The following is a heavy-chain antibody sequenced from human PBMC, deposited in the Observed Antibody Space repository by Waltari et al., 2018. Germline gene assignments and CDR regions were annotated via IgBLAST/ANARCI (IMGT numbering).Heavy chain of an antibody. CDR2: LYYSGST. V-gene: IGHV4-39*01. CDR3: ARGYDFWSGYLLHYYGMDV. D-gene: IGHD3-3*01. Sequence: QLQLQESGPGLVKPSETLSLTCTVSGGSISSSSYYWGWIRQPPGKGLEWIGILYYSGSTSYNPSLKSRVTRSVDTSKNQFSLRLSSVTAADTAVYYCARGYDFWSGYLLHYYGMDVWGQGTTVTVSS. J-gene: IGHJ6*02. CDR1: GGSISSSSYY.